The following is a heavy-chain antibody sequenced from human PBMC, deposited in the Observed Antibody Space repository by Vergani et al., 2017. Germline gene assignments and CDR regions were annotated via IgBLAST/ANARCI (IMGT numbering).Heavy chain of an antibody. J-gene: IGHJ5*02. CDR1: TFTFSTYA. V-gene: IGHV3-23*04. CDR2: IGGSGGDT. Sequence: VQLVESGGGVVQRGGSLRLSCAASTFTFSTYAMTWVRQVPGKGLEWVSTIGGSGGDTYYANSVRGRFTISRDNSKNMLFLQMNSLRAEDTAVYYCAKDRPSNWDSRDSKNWFDLWGQGTLVTVSS. D-gene: IGHD7-27*01. CDR3: AKDRPSNWDSRDSKNWFDL.